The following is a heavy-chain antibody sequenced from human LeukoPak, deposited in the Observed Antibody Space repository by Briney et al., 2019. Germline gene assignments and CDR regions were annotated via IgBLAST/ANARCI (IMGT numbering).Heavy chain of an antibody. Sequence: SETLSLTCAVSGYSISSGYYWGWIRQPAGKGLEWIGRIYTSGSTNYNPSLKSRVTISVDTSKNQFSLKLSSVTAADTAVYYCARDGAYDFWSGYRDWGQGTLVTVSS. CDR3: ARDGAYDFWSGYRD. CDR1: GYSISSGYY. CDR2: IYTSGST. D-gene: IGHD3-3*01. J-gene: IGHJ4*02. V-gene: IGHV4-61*02.